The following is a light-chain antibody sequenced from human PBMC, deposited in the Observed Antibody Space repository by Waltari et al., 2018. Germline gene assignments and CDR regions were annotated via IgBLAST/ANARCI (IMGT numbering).Light chain of an antibody. CDR3: AAWDDSLREV. Sequence: QSVLTQPPSASGTPGQRVTISCSGRSSTIGRNYVYWYQQLPGTAPKLLIYRNDQRPSGVPDRFSGSKSGTSASLAISGLRSEDEANYYCAAWDDSLREVFGGGTRLTVL. J-gene: IGLJ3*02. CDR2: RND. V-gene: IGLV1-47*01. CDR1: SSTIGRNY.